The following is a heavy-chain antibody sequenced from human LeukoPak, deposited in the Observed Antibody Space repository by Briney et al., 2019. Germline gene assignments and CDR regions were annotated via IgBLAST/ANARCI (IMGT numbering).Heavy chain of an antibody. Sequence: PSQTLSLTCAVSGGSISSGGYSWSWIRQPPWKCLEWIGYIYHSGSTYYNPSLKSRVTISVDRSKNQFSLKLSSVTAADTAVYYCARVLWDYGDAFDIWGQGTMVTVSS. J-gene: IGHJ3*02. CDR2: IYHSGST. D-gene: IGHD4-17*01. CDR3: ARVLWDYGDAFDI. V-gene: IGHV4-30-2*01. CDR1: GGSISSGGYS.